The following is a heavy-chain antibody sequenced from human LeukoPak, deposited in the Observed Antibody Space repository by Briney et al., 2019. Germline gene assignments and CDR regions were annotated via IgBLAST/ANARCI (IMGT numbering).Heavy chain of an antibody. CDR3: AKPVTVVTPRGYFDY. D-gene: IGHD4-23*01. Sequence: SETLSLTCTVSGGPISSSSYYWGWIRQPPGKGLEWIGSIYYSGSTYYNPSLKSRVTISVDTSKNQFSLKPSSLTAADTAVYYCAKPVTVVTPRGYFDYWGQGTLVTVPS. CDR1: GGPISSSSYY. V-gene: IGHV4-39*07. CDR2: IYYSGST. J-gene: IGHJ4*02.